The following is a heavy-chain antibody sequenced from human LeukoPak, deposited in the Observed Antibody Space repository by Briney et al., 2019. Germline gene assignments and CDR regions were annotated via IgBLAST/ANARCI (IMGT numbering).Heavy chain of an antibody. CDR3: ARDLGQYYDTSDNWFDP. CDR2: ISSRSRTI. CDR1: GFTFSNYS. V-gene: IGHV3-48*01. J-gene: IGHJ5*02. D-gene: IGHD3-22*01. Sequence: PGGSLRLSCAASGFTFSNYSMNWVRQAPGKGLEWVSYISSRSRTIYYADSVKGRFTISRDNAKNSLYLQMNSLRAEDTAVYYCARDLGQYYDTSDNWFDPWGQGTLVTVSS.